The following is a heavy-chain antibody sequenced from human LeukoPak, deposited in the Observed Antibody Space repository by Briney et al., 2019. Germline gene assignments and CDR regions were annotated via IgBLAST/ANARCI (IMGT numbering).Heavy chain of an antibody. CDR2: ISSSGTTI. D-gene: IGHD7-27*01. J-gene: IGHJ4*02. CDR1: GFTFSSYE. V-gene: IGHV3-48*03. CDR3: ATWGKS. Sequence: PGGSLRLSCAASGFTFSSYEVNWVRQAPGKGLEWVSYISSSGTTIHYADSVRGRFTISRDNAKNSLYLQVSSLRAEDTAVYYCATWGKSWGQGTLVTVSS.